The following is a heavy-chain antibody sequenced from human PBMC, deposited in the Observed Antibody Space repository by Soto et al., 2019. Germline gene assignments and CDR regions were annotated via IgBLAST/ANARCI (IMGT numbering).Heavy chain of an antibody. CDR1: GGSISSSNW. D-gene: IGHD3-10*01. J-gene: IGHJ6*02. V-gene: IGHV4-4*02. Sequence: SETLSLTCAVSGGSISSSNWWSWVRQPPGKGLEWIGEIYHSGSTNYNPSLKSRVTISVDKSKNQFSLKLSSVTAADTAVYYCAREIASMGYYYYYGMDVWGQGTIVTVFS. CDR2: IYHSGST. CDR3: AREIASMGYYYYYGMDV.